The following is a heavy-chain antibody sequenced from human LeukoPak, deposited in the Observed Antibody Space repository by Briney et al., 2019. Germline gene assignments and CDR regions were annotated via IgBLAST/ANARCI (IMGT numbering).Heavy chain of an antibody. Sequence: GGSLRLSCAASGFTSSSYALNWVRQAPGKGLEWVANIKEDGTETYYVDSVKGRFTISRDNAKNSLYLQMNSLRVEDTAVYYCAKEGRSLQTYWGQGTLVTVSS. V-gene: IGHV3-7*03. CDR3: AKEGRSLQTY. J-gene: IGHJ4*02. CDR1: GFTSSSYA. CDR2: IKEDGTET. D-gene: IGHD5-24*01.